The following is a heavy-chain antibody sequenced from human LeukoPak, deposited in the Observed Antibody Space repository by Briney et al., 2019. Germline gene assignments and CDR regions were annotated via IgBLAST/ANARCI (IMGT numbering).Heavy chain of an antibody. V-gene: IGHV4-59*01. D-gene: IGHD6-6*01. CDR1: GGSISTYY. J-gene: IGHJ1*01. CDR3: ARGGAARLHFQN. Sequence: SETLSLTCTVAGGSISTYYWNWIRQTPGKGLEWIGYIYHSGSTNYNPSLQSRVTISVDTSKNQFSLNLNSVNAPDTAVYYCARGGAARLHFQNWGQGTLLSVPS. CDR2: IYHSGST.